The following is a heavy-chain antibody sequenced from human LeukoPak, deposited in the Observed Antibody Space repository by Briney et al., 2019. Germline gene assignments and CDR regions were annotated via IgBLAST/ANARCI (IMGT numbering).Heavy chain of an antibody. J-gene: IGHJ4*02. V-gene: IGHV5-10-1*01. D-gene: IGHD3-10*01. CDR3: ARGERSLDY. CDR1: GYIFTNYW. Sequence: GESLKISCKGSGYIFTNYWISWVRQLPGKGLEWMGRIDPSDSYTNYSPSFQGHVTISADKSIRTAYLQWSSLRASDTAIYYCARGERSLDYWGQGTLVTASS. CDR2: IDPSDSYT.